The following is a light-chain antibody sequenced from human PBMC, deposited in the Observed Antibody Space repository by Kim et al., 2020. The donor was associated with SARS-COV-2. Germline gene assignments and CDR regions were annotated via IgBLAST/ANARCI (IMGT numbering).Light chain of an antibody. CDR2: DVS. V-gene: IGLV2-14*03. J-gene: IGLJ2*01. CDR3: SSNTSSSTLV. Sequence: QSITTSSTVTSRDVGVYNYVCWYQQHPGKAPKLMIYDVSNRPSGVSNRFAGTKSGNTASLTSSGLQAEDEADYYCSSNTSSSTLVFGGGTQLTVL. CDR1: SRDVGVYNY.